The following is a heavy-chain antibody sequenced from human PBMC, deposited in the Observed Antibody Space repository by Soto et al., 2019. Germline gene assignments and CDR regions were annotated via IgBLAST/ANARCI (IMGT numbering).Heavy chain of an antibody. D-gene: IGHD4-17*01. Sequence: GGSLRLSCAASGFTFSSFAMSWVRQAPGKGLDWVSAISGSGGSTYSADSVKGRFTISRDNSKNTLYLQMNSLRTEDTAVYYCAKPSYGDYLFDYWGLGTLVTVSS. J-gene: IGHJ4*02. CDR1: GFTFSSFA. CDR2: ISGSGGST. CDR3: AKPSYGDYLFDY. V-gene: IGHV3-23*01.